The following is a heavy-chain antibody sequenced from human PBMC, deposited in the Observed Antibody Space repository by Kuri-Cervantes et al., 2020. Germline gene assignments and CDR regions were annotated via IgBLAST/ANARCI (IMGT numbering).Heavy chain of an antibody. CDR2: IYPGDSDT. D-gene: IGHD3-22*01. CDR3: ASAPWHYYDSSGPTDAFDI. V-gene: IGHV5-51*01. J-gene: IGHJ3*02. Sequence: GESLKISCKGSGYSFTSYWIGWVRQMPGKGLEWMGIIYPGDSDTRYSPSLQGQVTISADKSISTAYLQWSSLKASDTAMYYCASAPWHYYDSSGPTDAFDIWGQGTMVTVSS. CDR1: GYSFTSYW.